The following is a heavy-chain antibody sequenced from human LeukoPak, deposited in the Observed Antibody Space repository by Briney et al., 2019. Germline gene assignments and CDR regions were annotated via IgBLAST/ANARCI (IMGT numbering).Heavy chain of an antibody. V-gene: IGHV1-69*13. CDR1: GYTFTSYG. CDR3: GYYYDSSGYSVKD. Sequence: CSVKVSCKASGYTFTSYGISWVRQAPGQGLEWMGGIIPIFGTANYAQKFQGRVTITADESTSTAYMELSSLRSEDTAVYYCGYYYDSSGYSVKDWGQGTLVTVSS. D-gene: IGHD3-22*01. J-gene: IGHJ4*02. CDR2: IIPIFGTA.